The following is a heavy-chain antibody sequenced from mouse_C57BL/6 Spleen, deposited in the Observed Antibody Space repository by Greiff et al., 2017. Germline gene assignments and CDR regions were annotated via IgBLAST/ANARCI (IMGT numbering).Heavy chain of an antibody. D-gene: IGHD1-1*01. CDR3: ARRYYGSVAFDV. Sequence: QVQLKQPGAELVKPGASVKLSCKASGYTFTSYWMHWVKQRPGRGLEWIGRIDPNSGGTKYNEKFKSKATLTVDKRSSTAYMQLSSLTSEDSAVYYCARRYYGSVAFDVWGTGTTVTVSS. V-gene: IGHV1-72*01. J-gene: IGHJ1*03. CDR2: IDPNSGGT. CDR1: GYTFTSYW.